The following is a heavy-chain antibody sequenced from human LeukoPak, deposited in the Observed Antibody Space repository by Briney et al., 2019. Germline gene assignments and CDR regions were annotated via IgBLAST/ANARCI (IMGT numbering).Heavy chain of an antibody. CDR2: ISSSSSYI. CDR1: GFTFSSYS. Sequence: GGSLRLSCAASGFTFSSYSMNWVRQAPGKGLEWVSSISSSSSYIYYADSVKGRFTISRDNAKNSLYLQMNGLRAEDTAVYYCARAAPSLDSSSWEYYFDYWGQGTLVTVSS. CDR3: ARAAPSLDSSSWEYYFDY. J-gene: IGHJ4*02. V-gene: IGHV3-21*01. D-gene: IGHD6-13*01.